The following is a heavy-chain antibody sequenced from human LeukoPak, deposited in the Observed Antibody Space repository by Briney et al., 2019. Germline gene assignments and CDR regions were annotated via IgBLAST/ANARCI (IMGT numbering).Heavy chain of an antibody. CDR2: ISRASESI. D-gene: IGHD3-9*01. Sequence: GGSLRLSCAASGFNFNAYSMAWVRQAPGKGLEWVSIISRASESIFYADSVKGRFTISRDNAKNSLYLQMNSLRAEDTALYYCAKDMSDILTGYYGGPGYWGQGTLVTVSS. V-gene: IGHV3-21*04. CDR3: AKDMSDILTGYYGGPGY. CDR1: GFNFNAYS. J-gene: IGHJ4*02.